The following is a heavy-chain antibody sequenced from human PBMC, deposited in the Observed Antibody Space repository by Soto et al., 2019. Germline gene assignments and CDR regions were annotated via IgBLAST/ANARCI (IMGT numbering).Heavy chain of an antibody. CDR1: GFTFSSYS. Sequence: EVQLVESGGGLVQPGGSLRLSCAASGFTFSSYSMNWVRQAPGKGLEWVSYISSSSSTIYYAASVKGRFTISRDNAKNSLYLQVNSLGDEDTAVYYFARDSGYCSSTSCYTFGMGVWGQGTTVTVSS. J-gene: IGHJ6*02. CDR3: ARDSGYCSSTSCYTFGMGV. CDR2: ISSSSSTI. D-gene: IGHD2-2*02. V-gene: IGHV3-48*02.